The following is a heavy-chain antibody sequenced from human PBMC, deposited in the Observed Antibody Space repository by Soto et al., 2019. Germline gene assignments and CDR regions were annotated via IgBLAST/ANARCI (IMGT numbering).Heavy chain of an antibody. Sequence: QIQLVQSGGDVKTPGASVKVSCTTSRYTFTSHGIAWVRQAPGQGLEWMGWISTFNGKTDYAQKFQGRVTMTADTITSTVHMELRSLRSDDTAVYYCARLLTEGATFREDAFDLWGPGTKVNVSS. V-gene: IGHV1-18*01. J-gene: IGHJ3*01. CDR2: ISTFNGKT. D-gene: IGHD3-9*01. CDR1: RYTFTSHG. CDR3: ARLLTEGATFREDAFDL.